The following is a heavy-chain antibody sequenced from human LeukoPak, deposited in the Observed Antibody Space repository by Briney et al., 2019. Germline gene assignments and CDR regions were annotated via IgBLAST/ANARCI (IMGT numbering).Heavy chain of an antibody. V-gene: IGHV3-7*01. CDR3: ARDLYGLWFGELSPFDY. Sequence: GGSLRLSCTASGFTFGDYAMSWFRQAPGKGLEWVANIKQDGSEKYYVDSVKGRFTISRDNAKNSLYLQMNSLRAEDTAVYYCARDLYGLWFGELSPFDYWGQGTLVTVSS. CDR1: GFTFGDYA. D-gene: IGHD3-10*01. J-gene: IGHJ4*02. CDR2: IKQDGSEK.